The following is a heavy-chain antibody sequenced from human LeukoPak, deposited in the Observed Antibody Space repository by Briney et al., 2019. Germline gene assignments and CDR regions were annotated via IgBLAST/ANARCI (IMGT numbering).Heavy chain of an antibody. V-gene: IGHV3-66*01. D-gene: IGHD5-12*01. Sequence: GGSLRLSCAASGFTLSNKYMNWDRQAPGKGLDWVSIIYSGGSTYYADSVKGRFTISRDNSKNTLYLQMNSLRAEDTAVYYCAGGGGTRYSGYDRWGQGTLVTVSS. CDR3: AGGGGTRYSGYDR. J-gene: IGHJ4*02. CDR2: IYSGGST. CDR1: GFTLSNKY.